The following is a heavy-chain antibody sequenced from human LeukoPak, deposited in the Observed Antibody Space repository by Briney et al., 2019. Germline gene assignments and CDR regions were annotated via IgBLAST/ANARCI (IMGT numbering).Heavy chain of an antibody. CDR1: GGSFSGYY. J-gene: IGHJ5*02. V-gene: IGHV4-34*01. Sequence: SETLSLTCAVYGGSFSGYYWSWIRQPPGKGLEWIGEINHSGNTNYNPSLKSRVTISVDTSKNQFSLKLSSVTAADTAVYYCARDSGTTGEVKFDPWGQGTLVTVSS. D-gene: IGHD3-10*01. CDR3: ARDSGTTGEVKFDP. CDR2: INHSGNT.